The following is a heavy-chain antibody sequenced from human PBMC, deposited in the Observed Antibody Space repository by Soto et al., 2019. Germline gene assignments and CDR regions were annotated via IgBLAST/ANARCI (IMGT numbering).Heavy chain of an antibody. Sequence: EVQLLESGGGLVQPGESLRLSCAASGFTFSSYAMTWVRQAPGKGLEWFSSISGSGDYTYFADSVKGRFTISRDNSKDTLYLQMSSLRVEDTAIYYCAKDSRSHPQGWFDPWGQGTLVTVSS. D-gene: IGHD2-15*01. J-gene: IGHJ5*02. CDR1: GFTFSSYA. CDR3: AKDSRSHPQGWFDP. V-gene: IGHV3-23*01. CDR2: ISGSGDYT.